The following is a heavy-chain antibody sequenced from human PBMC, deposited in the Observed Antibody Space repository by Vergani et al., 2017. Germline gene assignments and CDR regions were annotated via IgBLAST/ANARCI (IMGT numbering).Heavy chain of an antibody. CDR3: ARSSCSGGSCYGDAFDI. J-gene: IGHJ3*02. V-gene: IGHV4-39*01. D-gene: IGHD2-15*01. CDR2: IYYSGST. CDR1: GGSISSSSYY. Sequence: QLQLQESGPGLVKPSETLSLTCTVSGGSISSSSYYWGWIRQPPGKGLEWIGSIYYSGSTYYNPSLKSRVTISVDTSKNQFSLKLSSVTAADTAVYYCARSSCSGGSCYGDAFDIWGQGTMVTVSS.